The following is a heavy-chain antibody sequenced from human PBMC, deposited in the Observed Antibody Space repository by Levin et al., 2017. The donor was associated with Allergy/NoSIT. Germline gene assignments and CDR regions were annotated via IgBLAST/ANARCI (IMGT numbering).Heavy chain of an antibody. Sequence: SGPTLVKPPQTLTLTCTFSGFSLSTSKLSVSWIRQPPGKALEWLALIDWDDDKYYSTSLKTRLTISKDTSKNLVVLIMTNMDPVDTATYYCARISHGDLFDYWGQGTLVTVSS. D-gene: IGHD4-17*01. J-gene: IGHJ4*02. V-gene: IGHV2-70*01. CDR3: ARISHGDLFDY. CDR1: GFSLSTSKLS. CDR2: IDWDDDK.